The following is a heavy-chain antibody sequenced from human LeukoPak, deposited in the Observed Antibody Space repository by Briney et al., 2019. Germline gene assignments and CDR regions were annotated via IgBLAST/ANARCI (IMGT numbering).Heavy chain of an antibody. Sequence: ASVKVSCKASGGTFSSYAISWVRQAPGQGLEWMGGIIPILGTANYAQKFQGRVTITTDESTSTAYMELSSLRSEDTAVYYCARGGCSSTSCPPYDAFDIWGQGTMVTVSS. CDR2: IIPILGTA. CDR1: GGTFSSYA. J-gene: IGHJ3*02. V-gene: IGHV1-69*05. CDR3: ARGGCSSTSCPPYDAFDI. D-gene: IGHD2-2*01.